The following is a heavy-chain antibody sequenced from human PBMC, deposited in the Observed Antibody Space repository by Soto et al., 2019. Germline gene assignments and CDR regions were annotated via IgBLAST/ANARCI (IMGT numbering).Heavy chain of an antibody. D-gene: IGHD3-16*01. CDR1: GASMNDYC. J-gene: IGHJ4*02. CDR3: ARSGHIFAGVF. Sequence: PSETLSLTCTVSGASMNDYCGSWIRQSPGKGLEHIGYLHYNGFAEYSPSLRSRVSISMDTSKNQFSLKLSSVTAADTAIYYCARSGHIFAGVFWGQGILVTVSS. CDR2: LHYNGFA. V-gene: IGHV4-59*01.